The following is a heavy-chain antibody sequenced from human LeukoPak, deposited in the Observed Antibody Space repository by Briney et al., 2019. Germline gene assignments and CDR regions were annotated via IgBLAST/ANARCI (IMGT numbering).Heavy chain of an antibody. CDR3: ARTGVGGGYRFDY. J-gene: IGHJ4*02. D-gene: IGHD1-26*01. V-gene: IGHV3-21*04. CDR2: ISRSSIYI. Sequence: PGGSLRLSCAASGFTFSSYSMNWVRQAPGKGLEWVSSISRSSIYIYYADSVMGRFTISRDNAKNSLYLQMNSLRAEDTAIYYCARTGVGGGYRFDYWGQGTLVTVSS. CDR1: GFTFSSYS.